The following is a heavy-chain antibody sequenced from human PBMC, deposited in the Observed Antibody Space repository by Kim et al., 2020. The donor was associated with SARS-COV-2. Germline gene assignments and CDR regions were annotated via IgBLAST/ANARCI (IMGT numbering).Heavy chain of an antibody. CDR2: ISGGSDST. CDR1: GFTFSSSA. Sequence: GGSLRLSCAASGFTFSSSAMSWVRQAPGKGLEWVSGISGGSDSTGYADFVKGRFTISRDNSKNTLYLQMNSLRAEDTAVYYCAKAHSGSGWLQVLNWGQGALVTVSS. J-gene: IGHJ4*02. CDR3: AKAHSGSGWLQVLN. V-gene: IGHV3-23*01. D-gene: IGHD3-22*01.